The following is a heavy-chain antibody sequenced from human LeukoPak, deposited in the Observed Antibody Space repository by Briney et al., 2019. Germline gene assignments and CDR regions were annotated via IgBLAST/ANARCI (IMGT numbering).Heavy chain of an antibody. D-gene: IGHD3-10*01. CDR3: AKDHGSGSEFDY. CDR1: GGSLSTAGYY. CDR2: IYSGGRT. J-gene: IGHJ4*02. V-gene: IGHV4-39*07. Sequence: SETLCLTCTVSGGSLSTAGYYWGWIRQPPGKGLEWIVSIYSGGRTYYNPSLESRVTISKDTSKNQFSLRLTSVTAADTAVYYCAKDHGSGSEFDYWGQGTLVTVSS.